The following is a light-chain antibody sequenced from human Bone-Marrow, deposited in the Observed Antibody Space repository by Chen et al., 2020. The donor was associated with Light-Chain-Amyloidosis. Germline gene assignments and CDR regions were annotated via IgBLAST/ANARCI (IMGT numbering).Light chain of an antibody. CDR3: QQRLRWPLS. V-gene: IGKV3-11*01. CDR1: QNIDNY. J-gene: IGKJ4*01. CDR2: DAS. Sequence: EILLTQSPATLSLSPGERATLSCRASQNIDNYLAWYQQKPGQAPRLLIVDASIEATGIPDRFSCSGSGTDFTLPISSLAPEDFAVDYCQQRLRWPLSFGGGTTVAI.